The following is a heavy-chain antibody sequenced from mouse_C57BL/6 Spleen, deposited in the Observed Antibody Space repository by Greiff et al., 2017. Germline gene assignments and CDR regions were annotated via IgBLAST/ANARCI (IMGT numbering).Heavy chain of an antibody. CDR2: IYPGDGDT. D-gene: IGHD1-1*01. J-gene: IGHJ1*03. V-gene: IGHV1-82*01. CDR1: GYAFSSSW. Sequence: VQLQQSGPELVKPGASVKISCKASGYAFSSSWMNWVKQRPGKGLEWIGRIYPGDGDTNYNGKFKGKATLTADKSSSTAYMQLSSLTSEDSAVYFCASDYYGSSYEGYFDVWATGTTVTVSS. CDR3: ASDYYGSSYEGYFDV.